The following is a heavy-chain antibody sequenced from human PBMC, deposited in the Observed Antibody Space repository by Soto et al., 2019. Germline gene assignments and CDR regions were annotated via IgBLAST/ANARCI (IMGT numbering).Heavy chain of an antibody. D-gene: IGHD3-3*01. V-gene: IGHV4-39*01. CDR3: ARQYITVFGVINFKTALDYFDF. J-gene: IGHJ4*02. Sequence: PSETLSLTCSVSGASTSTSSSYYWGWIRQPPGKGLEWIGSIYYSGGTYFNPSLKSRVTMSIDTSKDQFSLTLSSVTAADTAIYYCARQYITVFGVINFKTALDYFDFWGQGALVTVSS. CDR2: IYYSGGT. CDR1: GASTSTSSSYY.